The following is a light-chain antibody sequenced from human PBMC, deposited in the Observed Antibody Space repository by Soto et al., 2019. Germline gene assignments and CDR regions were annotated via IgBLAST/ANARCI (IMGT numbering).Light chain of an antibody. J-gene: IGKJ5*01. CDR2: GAS. CDR1: QSISSTY. V-gene: IGKV3-20*01. Sequence: ETVLTQSPDTLSLSPGDSATLSCRASQSISSTYLAWYQQKPGQAPRLLIYGASTRATGIPYRFSDRGYGRDFNLNISSLEPEDFAVFYCQQYDDSITFGQGTRLEI. CDR3: QQYDDSIT.